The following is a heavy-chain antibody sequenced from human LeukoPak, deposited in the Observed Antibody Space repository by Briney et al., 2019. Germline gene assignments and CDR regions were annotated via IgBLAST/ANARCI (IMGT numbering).Heavy chain of an antibody. CDR2: ISWNSGSI. J-gene: IGHJ6*02. CDR1: GFTFDDYA. Sequence: PGGSLRLSCAASGFTFDDYAMHWVRQAPGKGLEWVPGISWNSGSIGYADSVKGRFTISRDNAKNSLYLQMNSLRAEDTALYYCAKDIGYGPRGMDVWGQGITVTVSS. CDR3: AKDIGYGPRGMDV. V-gene: IGHV3-9*01. D-gene: IGHD5-18*01.